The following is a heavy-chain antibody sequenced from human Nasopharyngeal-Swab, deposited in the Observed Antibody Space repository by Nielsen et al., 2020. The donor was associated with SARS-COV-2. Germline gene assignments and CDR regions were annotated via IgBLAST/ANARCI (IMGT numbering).Heavy chain of an antibody. CDR1: GFTFSRFS. J-gene: IGHJ5*01. V-gene: IGHV3-7*03. CDR2: VNVDGSAQ. Sequence: GESLKISCAASGFTFSRFSMTWVRQAPGKGLEWVANVNVDGSAQYYVDSVKGRFTISRDNARNSLFLQMNSLRAEDTAVYYCATGTWFGYWGQGTLVTVSS. CDR3: ATGTWFGY.